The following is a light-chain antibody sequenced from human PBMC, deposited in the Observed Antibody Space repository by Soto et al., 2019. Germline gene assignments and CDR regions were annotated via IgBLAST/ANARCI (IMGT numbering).Light chain of an antibody. CDR1: QTLDSMV. CDR2: GAS. CDR3: QQYGSSLTWT. J-gene: IGKJ1*01. V-gene: IGKV3-20*01. Sequence: IVLEQCPATMSVSPGERATLSCCSSQTLDSMVAWYQQKSGQAPRLLIYGASSRATGIPDRFSGSGSGTDFTLTISRLEPEDFAVYYCQQYGSSLTWTFGQGTKVDIK.